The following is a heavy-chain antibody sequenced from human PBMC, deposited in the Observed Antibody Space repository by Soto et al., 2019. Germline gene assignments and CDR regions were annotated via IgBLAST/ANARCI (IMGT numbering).Heavy chain of an antibody. V-gene: IGHV4-59*12. CDR2: IYYSGST. J-gene: IGHJ4*02. CDR1: GGSISSYY. D-gene: IGHD3-22*01. CDR3: ARELFDSSGRLYTNLFAY. Sequence: SETLSLTCTVSGGSISSYYWSWIRQPPGKGLEWIGYIYYSGSTNYNPSLKSRVTISVDTSKNQFSLKLSSVTAADTAVYYCARELFDSSGRLYTNLFAYWGQGTLVTVYS.